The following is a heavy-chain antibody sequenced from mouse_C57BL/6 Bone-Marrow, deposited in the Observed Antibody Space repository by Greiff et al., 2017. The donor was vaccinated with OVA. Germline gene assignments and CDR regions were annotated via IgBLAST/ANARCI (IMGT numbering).Heavy chain of an antibody. CDR3: AKKRFPAWFAY. J-gene: IGHJ3*01. CDR2: IWRGGST. Sequence: QVQLQQSGPGLVQPSQSLSITCTVSGFSLTSYGVHWVRQSPGKGLEWLGVIWRGGSTDYNAAFMSRLRITKDNSKSQVFFKMNSLQADDTAIYYCAKKRFPAWFAYWGQGTLVTVSA. V-gene: IGHV2-5*01. CDR1: GFSLTSYG.